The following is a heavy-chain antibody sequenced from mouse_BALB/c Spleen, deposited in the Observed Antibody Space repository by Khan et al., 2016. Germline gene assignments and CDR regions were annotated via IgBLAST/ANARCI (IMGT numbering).Heavy chain of an antibody. Sequence: QIQLVQSGPELKRPGKTVKISCKASGYTFTNYGINWVKQAPGKGLKWMGWINTYSGESTYADDFKGRFAFSLETSANTAYLQINNLKNEDMATYFCARYRYYYGSSRYFDVWGAGTTVTVSS. CDR1: GYTFTNYG. D-gene: IGHD1-1*01. V-gene: IGHV9-1*02. CDR2: INTYSGES. CDR3: ARYRYYYGSSRYFDV. J-gene: IGHJ1*01.